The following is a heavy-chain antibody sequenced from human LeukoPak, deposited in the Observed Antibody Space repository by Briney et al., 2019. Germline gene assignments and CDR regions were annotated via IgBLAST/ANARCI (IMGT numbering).Heavy chain of an antibody. Sequence: GESLKISCKGSGYSFTSYWIGWVRQMPGKGPEWMGIIYPGDSDTRYSPSFQGQVTISADKSISTAYLQWSSLKASDTAMYYCARLGSFCSGGSCYSDAFDIWGQGTMVTVSS. J-gene: IGHJ3*02. CDR3: ARLGSFCSGGSCYSDAFDI. CDR2: IYPGDSDT. V-gene: IGHV5-51*01. D-gene: IGHD2-15*01. CDR1: GYSFTSYW.